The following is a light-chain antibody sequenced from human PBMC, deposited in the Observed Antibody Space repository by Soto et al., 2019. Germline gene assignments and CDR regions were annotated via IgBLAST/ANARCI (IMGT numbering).Light chain of an antibody. Sequence: QSVLTQPASVSGSPGQSITIPCTGTSSDIGDSNYVSWYQQHPGKAPKLVIYDVSNRPSGVSNRFSGSKSANTAPLTISGLQAEDEADYYCSSFRSSSTSHVFGTGSKVSVL. CDR3: SSFRSSSTSHV. V-gene: IGLV2-14*03. J-gene: IGLJ1*01. CDR2: DVS. CDR1: SSDIGDSNY.